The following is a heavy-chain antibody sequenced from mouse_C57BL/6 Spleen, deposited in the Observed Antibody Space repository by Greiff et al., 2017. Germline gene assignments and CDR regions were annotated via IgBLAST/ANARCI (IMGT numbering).Heavy chain of an antibody. CDR3: AREGYYGQYAMDY. CDR1: GYTFTSYW. J-gene: IGHJ4*01. CDR2: INPSNGGT. Sequence: QVQLKEPGTELVKPGASVKLSCKASGYTFTSYWMHWVQQRPGQGLEWIGNINPSNGGTNYNEKFKSKATLTVDKSSSTAYMQLSSLTSEDSAVYYCAREGYYGQYAMDYWGQGTSVTVSS. D-gene: IGHD1-2*01. V-gene: IGHV1-53*01.